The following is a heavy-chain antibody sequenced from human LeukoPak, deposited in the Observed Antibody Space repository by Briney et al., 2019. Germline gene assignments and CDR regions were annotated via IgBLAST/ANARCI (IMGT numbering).Heavy chain of an antibody. D-gene: IGHD3-9*01. J-gene: IGHJ4*02. CDR2: INHSGST. V-gene: IGHV4-34*01. CDR3: ARDRGLRYFDWSLGY. Sequence: SETLSLTCAVYGGSFSGYYWSWIRQPPGKGLEWIGEINHSGSTNYNPSLKSRVTISVDTSKNQFSLKQSSVTAADTAVYYCARDRGLRYFDWSLGYWGQGTLVTVSS. CDR1: GGSFSGYY.